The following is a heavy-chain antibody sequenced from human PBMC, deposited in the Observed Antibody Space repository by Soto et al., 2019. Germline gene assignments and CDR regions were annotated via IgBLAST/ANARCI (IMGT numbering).Heavy chain of an antibody. V-gene: IGHV4-31*03. D-gene: IGHD6-6*01. CDR2: NDYSGIT. CDR3: ARGSSIAGLYYGMDV. Sequence: QVQLQESGPGLVKPSQTLSLTCTVSGGSISSGGYYWTWIRQHPGKGLGWIGYNDYSGITYYNPSLKSRVTISLDTSKNQFSLKLSSVTAADTAVYYCARGSSIAGLYYGMDVWGQGTTVTVSS. J-gene: IGHJ6*02. CDR1: GGSISSGGYY.